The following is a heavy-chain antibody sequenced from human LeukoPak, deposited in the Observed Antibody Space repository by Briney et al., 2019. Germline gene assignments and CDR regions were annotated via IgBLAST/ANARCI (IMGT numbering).Heavy chain of an antibody. D-gene: IGHD5/OR15-5a*01. CDR3: CVYKAANWFDP. CDR1: GITFSSYW. CDR2: MNQDGSET. V-gene: IGHV3-7*01. Sequence: GGSLRLSCVASGITFSSYWMSWVRQAPGKGLEWVANMNQDGSETQYAASVQGRFTISRDNAKSALYLQMSSLRAEDTAIYYCCVYKAANWFDPWGQGTLVTVSS. J-gene: IGHJ5*02.